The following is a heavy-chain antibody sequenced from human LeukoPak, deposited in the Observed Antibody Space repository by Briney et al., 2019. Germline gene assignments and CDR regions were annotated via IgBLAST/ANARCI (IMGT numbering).Heavy chain of an antibody. J-gene: IGHJ6*02. D-gene: IGHD3-10*01. CDR1: GGTFSSYA. CDR3: ARGQAVPVEFHLYYYYGMDV. CDR2: IITIFGTA. Sequence: SVRVSCKASGGTFSSYAISWVRQAPGQGLEWMGGIITIFGTANYAQKFQGRVTITADESTSTAYMELSSLRSEDAAVYYCARGQAVPVEFHLYYYYGMDVWGQGTTVTVSS. V-gene: IGHV1-69*01.